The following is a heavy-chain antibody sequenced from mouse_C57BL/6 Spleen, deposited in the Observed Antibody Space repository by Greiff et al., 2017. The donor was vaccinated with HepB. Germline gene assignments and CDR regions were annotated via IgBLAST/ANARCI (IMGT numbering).Heavy chain of an antibody. CDR1: GYTFTSYG. V-gene: IGHV1-81*01. J-gene: IGHJ1*03. Sequence: QVQLQQSGAELARPGASVKLSCKASGYTFTSYGISWVKQRTGQGLEWIGEIYPRSGNTYYNEKFKGKATLTADKSSSTAYMELRSLTSEDSAVYFCARVLTTVVATEYFDVWGTGTTVTVSS. CDR3: ARVLTTVVATEYFDV. D-gene: IGHD1-1*01. CDR2: IYPRSGNT.